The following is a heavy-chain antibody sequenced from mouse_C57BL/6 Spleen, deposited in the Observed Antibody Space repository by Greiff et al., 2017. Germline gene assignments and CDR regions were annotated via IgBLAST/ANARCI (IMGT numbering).Heavy chain of an antibody. CDR3: ARGGDSSGLYYYAMGY. V-gene: IGHV1-80*01. Sequence: QVQLQQSGAELVKPGASVKISCKASGYAFSSYWMNWVKQRPGKGLEWIGQIYPGDGDTNYNGKFKGKATLTADKSSSTAYMQLSSLTSEDSAVYFCARGGDSSGLYYYAMGYWGQGTSVTVSS. CDR1: GYAFSSYW. J-gene: IGHJ4*01. CDR2: IYPGDGDT. D-gene: IGHD3-2*02.